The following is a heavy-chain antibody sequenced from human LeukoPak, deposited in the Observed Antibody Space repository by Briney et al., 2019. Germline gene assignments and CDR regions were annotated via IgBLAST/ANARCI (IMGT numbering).Heavy chain of an antibody. CDR3: ARDSPYDSSKNRIYYFDY. J-gene: IGHJ4*02. Sequence: GASVKVSCKASGYTFIGYYMHWVRQAPGQGLEWMGWINPNSGGTKYAQKFQGRVTMTRDTSISTAYMELSRLRSDDTAVYYCARDSPYDSSKNRIYYFDYWGQGTLVTVSS. D-gene: IGHD3-22*01. CDR2: INPNSGGT. V-gene: IGHV1-2*02. CDR1: GYTFIGYY.